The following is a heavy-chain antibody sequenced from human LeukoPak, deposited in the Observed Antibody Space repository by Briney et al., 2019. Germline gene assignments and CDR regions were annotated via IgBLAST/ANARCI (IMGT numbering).Heavy chain of an antibody. V-gene: IGHV4-4*07. CDR1: GGSISSYH. CDR2: TYTSGST. D-gene: IGHD6-19*01. Sequence: PSETLSLTCTVSGGSISSYHWSWIRQPAGKGLEWIGRTYTSGSTNYNPSLKSRVTMSVDTSKNQFSLKLSSVTAADTAVYYCARDPQAVAGRRSYYYYYMDLWGKGTTVTVSS. J-gene: IGHJ6*03. CDR3: ARDPQAVAGRRSYYYYYMDL.